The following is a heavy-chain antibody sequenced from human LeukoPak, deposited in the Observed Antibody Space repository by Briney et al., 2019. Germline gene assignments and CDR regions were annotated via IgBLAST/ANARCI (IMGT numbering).Heavy chain of an antibody. Sequence: SPSETLSLTCAVSGGSISSSNWWSWVRQPPGKGLEWNGEIYHSGSTNYNPSLKSRVTISVDKTKNQFSLKLSSVTAADTAVYYCARGYYGSGSYAHFDYWGQGTLVTVSS. CDR3: ARGYYGSGSYAHFDY. CDR1: GGSISSSNW. V-gene: IGHV4-4*02. J-gene: IGHJ4*02. D-gene: IGHD3-10*01. CDR2: IYHSGST.